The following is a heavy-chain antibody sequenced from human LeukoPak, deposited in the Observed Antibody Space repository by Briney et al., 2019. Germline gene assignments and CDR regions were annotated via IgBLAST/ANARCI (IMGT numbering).Heavy chain of an antibody. D-gene: IGHD2-2*02. CDR2: ISAYNGNT. Sequence: LRASVKVSCKASGYTFTSYGISWVRQAPGQGLEWVGCISAYNGNTNYAQKLQGRVTMTTGTSTSTAYMELRRLRSDDTAVYYCARDAPRENVVVPAAIVSGWFDPWGQGTLVTVSS. V-gene: IGHV1-18*01. CDR1: GYTFTSYG. J-gene: IGHJ5*02. CDR3: ARDAPRENVVVPAAIVSGWFDP.